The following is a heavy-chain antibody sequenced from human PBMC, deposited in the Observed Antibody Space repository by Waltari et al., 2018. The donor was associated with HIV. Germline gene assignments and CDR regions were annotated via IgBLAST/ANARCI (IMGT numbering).Heavy chain of an antibody. D-gene: IGHD3-22*01. CDR3: AKDDSTGSSGYYPFHY. CDR2: ICGSDGST. J-gene: IGHJ4*02. CDR1: GITFTNYS. Sequence: EVQLVESGGGLVQPGGSLRRSCAASGITFTNYSMNWVRQAPGKGLEWVYTICGSDGSTYYADSWKGRFTISRDKSKNTLYLQMNSLRAEDTALYYCAKDDSTGSSGYYPFHYWGQGTLITVSS. V-gene: IGHV3-23*04.